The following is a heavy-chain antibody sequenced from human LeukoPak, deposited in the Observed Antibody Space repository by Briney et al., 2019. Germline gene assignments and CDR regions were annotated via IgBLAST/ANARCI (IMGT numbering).Heavy chain of an antibody. CDR3: ASYGSGRAGWFDP. CDR1: GGSISSSSYY. D-gene: IGHD3-10*01. Sequence: SETPSLTCTVSGGSISSSSYYWGWIRQPPGKGLEWIGSIYYSGSTYYNPSLKSRVTISVDTSKNQFSLKLSSVTAADTAVYYCASYGSGRAGWFDPWGQGTLVTVSS. V-gene: IGHV4-39*05. CDR2: IYYSGST. J-gene: IGHJ5*02.